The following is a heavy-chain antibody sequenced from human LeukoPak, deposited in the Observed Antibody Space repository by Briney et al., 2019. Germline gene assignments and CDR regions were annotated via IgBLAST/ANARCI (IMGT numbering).Heavy chain of an antibody. J-gene: IGHJ5*02. CDR2: MNPNSGNT. V-gene: IGHV1-8*01. CDR1: GYTFTSYD. CDR3: ARGGRIVVVPAALSNWFDP. D-gene: IGHD2-2*01. Sequence: ASVKVSCKASGYTFTSYDINWVRQATGQGLEWMGWMNPNSGNTGYAQKFQGRVTVTRNTSISTAYMELSSLRSEDTAVYYCARGGRIVVVPAALSNWFDPWGQGTLVTVSS.